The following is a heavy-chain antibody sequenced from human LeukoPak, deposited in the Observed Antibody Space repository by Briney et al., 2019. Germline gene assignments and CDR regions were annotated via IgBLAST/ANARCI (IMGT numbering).Heavy chain of an antibody. CDR3: ARDAVTMFDY. J-gene: IGHJ4*02. Sequence: PGGSLRLSCAASGFTFATYTMGWVRQAPGQGLEWVSDISGSGGSTYYADSVRGRFTISRDNSKNTLYLQMNSLRAEDTAVYYCARDAVTMFDYWGQGTLVTVSS. CDR1: GFTFATYT. CDR2: ISGSGGST. V-gene: IGHV3-23*01. D-gene: IGHD3-10*01.